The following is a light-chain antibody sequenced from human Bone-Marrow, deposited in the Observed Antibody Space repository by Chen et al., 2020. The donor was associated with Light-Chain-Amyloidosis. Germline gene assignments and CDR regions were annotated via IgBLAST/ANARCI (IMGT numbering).Light chain of an antibody. CDR1: SSNIGAGYD. J-gene: IGLJ2*01. V-gene: IGLV1-40*01. Sequence: QSVLTQPPSVSGAPGQRVTIYCTGSSSNIGAGYDVHWYQQLPATAPNLLIYGNSNRPSGVPDRFSDSKSGTSASLAITGLQAEDEADYYCQSYDSSLSGSRVFGGGTKLPVL. CDR3: QSYDSSLSGSRV. CDR2: GNS.